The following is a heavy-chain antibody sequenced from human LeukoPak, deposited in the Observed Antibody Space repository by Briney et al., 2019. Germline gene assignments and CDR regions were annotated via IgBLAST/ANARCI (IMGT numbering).Heavy chain of an antibody. V-gene: IGHV3-30-3*01. J-gene: IGHJ6*02. CDR2: ISYDGSNK. CDR3: ARDLYSSGLKGYYYYGMDV. CDR1: GFTFSSYA. D-gene: IGHD6-19*01. Sequence: GRSLRLSCAASGFTFSSYAMHWVRQAPGKGLEWVAVISYDGSNKYYADSVKGRFTISRDNSKNTLYLQMNSLRAEDTAVYYCARDLYSSGLKGYYYYGMDVWGQGTTVTVSS.